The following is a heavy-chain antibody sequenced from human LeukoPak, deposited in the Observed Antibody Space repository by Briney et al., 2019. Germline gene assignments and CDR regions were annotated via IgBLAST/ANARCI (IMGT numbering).Heavy chain of an antibody. CDR3: ARDRPTGASRVFLVQ. CDR2: IKEDGSAK. Sequence: GGSLRLSCAASGLSFSSYWMTWVRQAPGKGLEWVANIKEDGSAKSYVDSVKGRFTISRDNAKNSLYLQMNSLRAEDTAVYYCARDRPTGASRVFLVQWGQGTLVTVPS. CDR1: GLSFSSYW. D-gene: IGHD1-26*01. V-gene: IGHV3-7*01. J-gene: IGHJ4*02.